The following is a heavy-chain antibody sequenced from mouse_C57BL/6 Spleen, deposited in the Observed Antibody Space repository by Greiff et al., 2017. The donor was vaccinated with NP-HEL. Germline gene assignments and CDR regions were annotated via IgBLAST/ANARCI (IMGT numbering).Heavy chain of an antibody. D-gene: IGHD3-2*02. V-gene: IGHV1-80*01. J-gene: IGHJ2*01. Sequence: VQGVESGAELVKPGASVKISCKASGYAFSSYWMNWVKQRPGKGLEWIGQIYPGDGDTNYNGKFKGKATLTADKSSSTAYMQLSSLTSEDSAVYFCARGTKTAQGFDYWGQGTTLTVSS. CDR2: IYPGDGDT. CDR3: ARGTKTAQGFDY. CDR1: GYAFSSYW.